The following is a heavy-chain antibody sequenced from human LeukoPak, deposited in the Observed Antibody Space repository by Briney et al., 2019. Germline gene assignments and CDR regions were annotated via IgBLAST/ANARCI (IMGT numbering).Heavy chain of an antibody. CDR2: INHSGST. Sequence: SETLSLTCAVYGGSFSGYYWSWIRQPPGKGLEWIGEINHSGSTNYNPSLKSRVTISVDTSKNQFPLKLSSVTAADTAVSYCARLPLGIAAAGGPQGLTEIDYWGQGTLVTVSS. CDR3: ARLPLGIAAAGGPQGLTEIDY. D-gene: IGHD6-13*01. V-gene: IGHV4-34*01. CDR1: GGSFSGYY. J-gene: IGHJ4*02.